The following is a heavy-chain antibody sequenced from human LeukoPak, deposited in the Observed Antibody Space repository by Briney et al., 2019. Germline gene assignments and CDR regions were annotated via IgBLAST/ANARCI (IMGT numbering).Heavy chain of an antibody. J-gene: IGHJ6*03. CDR2: IYHSGST. CDR1: GYSISSGYY. CDR3: ARERKQWLAQSYYYYYYMDV. Sequence: SETLSLTCTVSGYSISSGYYWGWIRQPPGKGLKWIGSIYHSGSTYYNPSLKSRVTISVDTSKNQFSLKLSSVTAADTAVYYCARERKQWLAQSYYYYYYMDVWGKGTTVTVSS. V-gene: IGHV4-38-2*02. D-gene: IGHD6-19*01.